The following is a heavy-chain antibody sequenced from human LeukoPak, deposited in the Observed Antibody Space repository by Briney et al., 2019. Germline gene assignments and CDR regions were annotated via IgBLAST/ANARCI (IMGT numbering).Heavy chain of an antibody. D-gene: IGHD3-10*01. CDR2: IIPIFGTA. Sequence: ASVNVSCKASGGTFSSYAISWVRQAPGQGLEWMGGIIPIFGTANYAQKFQGRVTITADESTSTAYMELSSLRSEDTAVYYCARARHYYGSGSYYPFDYWGQGTLVTVSS. V-gene: IGHV1-69*13. CDR1: GGTFSSYA. CDR3: ARARHYYGSGSYYPFDY. J-gene: IGHJ4*02.